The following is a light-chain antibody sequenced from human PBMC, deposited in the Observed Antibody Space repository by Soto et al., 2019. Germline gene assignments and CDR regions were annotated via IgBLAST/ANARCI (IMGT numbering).Light chain of an antibody. CDR1: QSVSSIF. Sequence: EIVLTQSPGTLSLSPGERATLFCGASQSVSSIFLAWYQQKPGQTPRLLVYGASRRATGIPDRFSGSGSGKDFTLTISRLESEDFAVYYCQHYGGSSWTFGQGTKVEI. V-gene: IGKV3-20*01. CDR3: QHYGGSSWT. CDR2: GAS. J-gene: IGKJ1*01.